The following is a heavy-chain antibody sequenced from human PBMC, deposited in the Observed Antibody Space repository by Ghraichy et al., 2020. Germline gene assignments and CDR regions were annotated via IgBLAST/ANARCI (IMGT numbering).Heavy chain of an antibody. Sequence: SKTLSLTCTVSGGSISSQSYYWGWIRQPPGKGLEWIGSVFYTGSTYYRPPLRSRVTISGDTSKNQFSLKLSSVTAADTAVYYCARHFWGGSSETPFDSWGPGTLVTVSS. CDR2: VFYTGST. V-gene: IGHV4-39*01. CDR3: ARHFWGGSSETPFDS. J-gene: IGHJ4*02. D-gene: IGHD3-16*01. CDR1: GGSISSQSYY.